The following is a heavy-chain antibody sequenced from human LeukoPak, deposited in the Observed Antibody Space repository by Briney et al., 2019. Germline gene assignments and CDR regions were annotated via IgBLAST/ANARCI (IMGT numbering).Heavy chain of an antibody. J-gene: IGHJ5*02. D-gene: IGHD2-2*01. Sequence: GASVKVSCKASGYTFTGYYMHWVRQAPGQGLEWMGRINPNSGGTNYAQKFQGRVTMTRDTSISTAYMELSRLRSDDTAVYYCARGLYCSSTSCYYWLDPWGQGTLVTVSS. CDR3: ARGLYCSSTSCYYWLDP. V-gene: IGHV1-2*06. CDR2: INPNSGGT. CDR1: GYTFTGYY.